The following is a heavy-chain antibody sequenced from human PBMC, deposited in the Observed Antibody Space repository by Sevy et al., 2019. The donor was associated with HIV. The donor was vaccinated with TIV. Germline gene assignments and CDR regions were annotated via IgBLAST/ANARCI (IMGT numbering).Heavy chain of an antibody. Sequence: SETLSLTCTVSGGSISSGGYYWSWIRQHPGKGLEWIGYIYYSGSTYYNPSLKSRVTISVDTSKNQFSLKLSSVTAADTAVYYCARDGWDDGSGYYLFFDYWGQGTLVTVSS. J-gene: IGHJ4*02. CDR1: GGSISSGGYY. CDR2: IYYSGST. V-gene: IGHV4-31*03. CDR3: ARDGWDDGSGYYLFFDY. D-gene: IGHD3-22*01.